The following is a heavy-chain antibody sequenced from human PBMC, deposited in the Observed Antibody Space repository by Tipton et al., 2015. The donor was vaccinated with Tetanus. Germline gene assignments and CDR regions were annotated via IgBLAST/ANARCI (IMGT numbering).Heavy chain of an antibody. D-gene: IGHD4-23*01. CDR3: GKQNGGRWVVDH. CDR1: GFTFKSYT. Sequence: SLRLSCAASGFTFKSYTMHWVRQAPGKGPEWVAVISHDGTTKFYTDSVKGRFTISRDNAKNSLYLQMNSLSADDTAVYYCGKQNGGRWVVDHWGQGTLVTVSS. CDR2: ISHDGTTK. J-gene: IGHJ4*02. V-gene: IGHV3-30-3*01.